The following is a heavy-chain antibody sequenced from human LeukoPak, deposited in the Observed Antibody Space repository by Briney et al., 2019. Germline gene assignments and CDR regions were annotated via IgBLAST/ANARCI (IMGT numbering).Heavy chain of an antibody. CDR1: GSTFSHAW. J-gene: IGHJ6*02. V-gene: IGHV3-48*01. Sequence: GGSLRLSCAASGSTFSHAWMNWVRQAPGKGLEWVSYISSSSSTIYYADSVKGRFTISRDNAKNSLYLQMNSLRAEDTAVYYCAREERTAQYYYYYYGMDVWGQGTTVTVSS. D-gene: IGHD2-8*02. CDR3: AREERTAQYYYYYYGMDV. CDR2: ISSSSSTI.